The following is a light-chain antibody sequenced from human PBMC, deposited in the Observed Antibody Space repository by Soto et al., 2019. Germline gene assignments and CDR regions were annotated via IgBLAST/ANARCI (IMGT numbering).Light chain of an antibody. Sequence: QSVLTQPASVSGSPGQSITISCSGTSNDVGSFSLVSWYQQRPGKVPKLMIYEATKRPSGVSNRFSGSKSGNTASMTISGLQAEDEADYYCCSYARSSTVVFGGGTKLTVL. CDR3: CSYARSSTVV. J-gene: IGLJ2*01. CDR1: SNDVGSFSL. CDR2: EAT. V-gene: IGLV2-23*01.